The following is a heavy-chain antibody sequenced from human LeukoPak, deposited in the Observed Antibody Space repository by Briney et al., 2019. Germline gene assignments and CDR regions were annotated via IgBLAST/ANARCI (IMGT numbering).Heavy chain of an antibody. CDR3: ARRGYYDSSGYGNDY. CDR1: GFTLSSYS. V-gene: IGHV3-21*01. Sequence: GGSLRLSCAASGFTLSSYSMNWVRQVPGKGLEWVSSISSSSSYIYYADSVKGRFTISRDNAKNSLYLQMNSLRAEDTAVYYCARRGYYDSSGYGNDYWGQGTLVTVSS. J-gene: IGHJ4*02. D-gene: IGHD3-22*01. CDR2: ISSSSSYI.